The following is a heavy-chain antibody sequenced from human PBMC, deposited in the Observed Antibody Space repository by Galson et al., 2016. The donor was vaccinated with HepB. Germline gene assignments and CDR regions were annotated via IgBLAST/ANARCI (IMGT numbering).Heavy chain of an antibody. J-gene: IGHJ4*02. CDR1: GDSVSSNNAG. CDR2: TYYRSKWFY. Sequence: CAISGDSVSSNNAGWNWIRQSPSRGLEWLGRTYYRSKWFYDYAESVKSRITINPDTTKNQISLQQYSVTVDDTAVYYCTSVKELGRGFHSWGQGTLVTVSS. V-gene: IGHV6-1*01. CDR3: TSVKELGRGFHS. D-gene: IGHD7-27*01.